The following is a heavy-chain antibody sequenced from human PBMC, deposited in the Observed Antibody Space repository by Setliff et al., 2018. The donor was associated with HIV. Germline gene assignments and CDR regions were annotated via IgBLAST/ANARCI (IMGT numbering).Heavy chain of an antibody. V-gene: IGHV3-7*01. Sequence: LRLSCAASGFTFSRYWMSWVRQAPGKGLEWVANIKQDGSEKYYVDSVKGRFTISRDNAKNSLYLQMNSLRAEDTAVYYCARGRVGVAVYWGQGTLVTVSS. CDR3: ARGRVGVAVY. J-gene: IGHJ4*02. CDR2: IKQDGSEK. D-gene: IGHD1-26*01. CDR1: GFTFSRYW.